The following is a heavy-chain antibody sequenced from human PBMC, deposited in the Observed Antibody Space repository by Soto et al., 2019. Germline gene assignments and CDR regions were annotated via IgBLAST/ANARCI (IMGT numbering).Heavy chain of an antibody. J-gene: IGHJ4*02. CDR3: AKDLGEVGAWGPFDY. CDR2: ISYDGSNK. V-gene: IGHV3-30*18. CDR1: GFTFSSYG. D-gene: IGHD1-26*01. Sequence: GGSLRLSCAASGFTFSSYGMHWVRQAPGKGLEWVAVISYDGSNKYYADSVKGRFTISRDNSKNTLYLQMNSLRAEDTAVYYCAKDLGEVGAWGPFDYWGQGTLVTVSS.